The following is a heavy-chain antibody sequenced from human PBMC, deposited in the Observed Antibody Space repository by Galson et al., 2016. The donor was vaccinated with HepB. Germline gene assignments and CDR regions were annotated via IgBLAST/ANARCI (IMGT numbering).Heavy chain of an antibody. CDR3: ARGGLVGSSLRYYLDY. D-gene: IGHD6-13*01. Sequence: SETLSLTCAVSGGSINSGNWWSWVRQPPGKGLEWIGEIYHSGSTNYNPSLKSRVTLSVDTSKKQVSLKLSSVIAADTAVYYCARGGLVGSSLRYYLDYWGQGTLVTVSS. J-gene: IGHJ4*02. CDR1: GGSINSGNW. CDR2: IYHSGST. V-gene: IGHV4-4*02.